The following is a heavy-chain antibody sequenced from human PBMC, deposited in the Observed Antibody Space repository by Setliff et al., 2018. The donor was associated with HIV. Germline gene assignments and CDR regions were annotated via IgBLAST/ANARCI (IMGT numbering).Heavy chain of an antibody. D-gene: IGHD3-22*01. CDR1: GFTFSSYS. Sequence: GGSLRLSCAASGFTFSSYSMNWVRQAPGKGLEWVSYISSSSSYTHYADSVKGRFTISRDNVKNSLYLQMNSLRAEDTAVYYCAKDLVYYDSSGDLDYWGQGTLVTVSS. J-gene: IGHJ4*02. CDR2: ISSSSSYT. V-gene: IGHV3-21*04. CDR3: AKDLVYYDSSGDLDY.